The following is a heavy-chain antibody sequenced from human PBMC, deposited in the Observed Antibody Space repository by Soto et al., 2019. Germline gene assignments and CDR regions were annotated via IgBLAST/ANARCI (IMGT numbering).Heavy chain of an antibody. Sequence: ETLSLTCTVSGGSISGYYWSWVRQPPGKGLEWIGYIYYSGSTNYNPSLQSRVTISVDTSKNQFSLKLSSVTAADTAVYYCARAGYLRPFTSYYYYMDVWGKGTTVTVSS. D-gene: IGHD3-9*01. CDR1: GGSISGYY. J-gene: IGHJ6*03. CDR3: ARAGYLRPFTSYYYYMDV. CDR2: IYYSGST. V-gene: IGHV4-59*01.